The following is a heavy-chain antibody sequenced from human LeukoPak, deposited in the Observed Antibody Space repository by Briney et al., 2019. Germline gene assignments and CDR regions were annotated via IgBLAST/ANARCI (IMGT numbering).Heavy chain of an antibody. CDR3: ARDSAIYCTSSTCRDAFDI. CDR1: GYTFTSYD. Sequence: ASVKVSCKASGYTFTSYDINWVRQATGQGLEWMGWMNPNSGNTGYAQKFQGRVTITADESTSTAYMELSSLSSEDTAMYYCARDSAIYCTSSTCRDAFDIWGQGTVVTVSS. CDR2: MNPNSGNT. J-gene: IGHJ3*02. D-gene: IGHD2-8*01. V-gene: IGHV1-8*01.